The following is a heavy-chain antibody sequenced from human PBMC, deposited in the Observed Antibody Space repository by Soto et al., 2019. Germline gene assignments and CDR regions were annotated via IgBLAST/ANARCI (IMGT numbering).Heavy chain of an antibody. CDR1: GFTFSSYW. D-gene: IGHD3-22*01. Sequence: GGSLRLSCAASGFTFSSYWMSWVRQAPGKGLEWVSLIYSGGSTYYADSVKGRFTISRDNSKNTLYLQMSSLRAEDTAVYYCATRPLLPGAPWGQGTMVTVSS. V-gene: IGHV3-53*01. CDR3: ATRPLLPGAP. J-gene: IGHJ3*01. CDR2: IYSGGST.